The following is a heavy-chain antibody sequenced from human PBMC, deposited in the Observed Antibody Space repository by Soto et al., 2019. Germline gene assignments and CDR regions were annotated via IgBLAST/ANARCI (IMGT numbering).Heavy chain of an antibody. Sequence: SETLSLTCAVYGGSFSGYYWSWIRQPPGKGLEWIGEINHSGSTNYNPSLKSRVTISVDTSKNQFSLKLSSVTAADTAVYYCASVNIVTGYYFDLWGQGTLVPVSS. CDR3: ASVNIVTGYYFDL. J-gene: IGHJ4*02. CDR1: GGSFSGYY. D-gene: IGHD3-9*01. V-gene: IGHV4-34*01. CDR2: INHSGST.